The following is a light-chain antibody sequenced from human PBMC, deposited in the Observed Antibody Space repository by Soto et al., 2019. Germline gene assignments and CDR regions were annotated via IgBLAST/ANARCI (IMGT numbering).Light chain of an antibody. CDR3: QHYNSYSEA. CDR1: QTISSW. CDR2: KAS. V-gene: IGKV1-5*03. Sequence: DIHMTQSPSTLSGSVGDRVTITCRASQTISSWLAWYQQKPGKAPKLLIYKASTLKSGVPSRFSGSGSGTEFTLTISSLQPDDFATYYRQHYNSYSEAFGQGTKVELK. J-gene: IGKJ1*01.